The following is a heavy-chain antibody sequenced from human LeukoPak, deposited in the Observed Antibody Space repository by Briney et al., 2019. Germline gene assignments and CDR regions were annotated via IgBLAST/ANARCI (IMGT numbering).Heavy chain of an antibody. D-gene: IGHD6-13*01. CDR2: MNPNSGNT. Sequence: ASVKVSCKASGYTFTSYDINWVRQATGQGLEWMGWMNPNSGNTGYAQKFQGRVTMTRNTSISTAYMELSSLRSDDTAVYYCARGISSAGGPDYWGQGTLVTVSS. CDR3: ARGISSAGGPDY. V-gene: IGHV1-8*01. J-gene: IGHJ4*02. CDR1: GYTFTSYD.